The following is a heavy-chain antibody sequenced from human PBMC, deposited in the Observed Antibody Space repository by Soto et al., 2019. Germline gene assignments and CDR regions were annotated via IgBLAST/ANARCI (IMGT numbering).Heavy chain of an antibody. V-gene: IGHV3-13*04. J-gene: IGHJ5*02. D-gene: IGHD6-6*01. CDR3: ARGALGFDP. Sequence: EVQVVESGGGLVQPGGSLRLSCAASGFTFSRYDMHWVRQATGRGLEWVSGIGTSGDTYYAGSVKGRFTIARENAKNSVYLEMNSLRAGGTAVYYCARGALGFDPGGQGTLVAVSS. CDR2: IGTSGDT. CDR1: GFTFSRYD.